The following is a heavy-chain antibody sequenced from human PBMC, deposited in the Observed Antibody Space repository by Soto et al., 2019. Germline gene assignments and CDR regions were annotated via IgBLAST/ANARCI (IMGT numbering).Heavy chain of an antibody. CDR2: ISAYNGNT. Sequence: ASFKVSFNACGCTFTSYFIIWVRQAPVRGLEWMGCISAYNGNTNYAQKLQGGVTMTTDTSTSTAYMELRSLRSDDTAVYYCARDLRGRGYSYGPVAFDYWGQGTLVTV. CDR3: ARDLRGRGYSYGPVAFDY. V-gene: IGHV1-18*04. J-gene: IGHJ4*02. D-gene: IGHD5-18*01. CDR1: GCTFTSYF.